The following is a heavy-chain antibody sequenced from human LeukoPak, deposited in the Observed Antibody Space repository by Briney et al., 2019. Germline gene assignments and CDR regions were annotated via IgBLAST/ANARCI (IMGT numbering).Heavy chain of an antibody. V-gene: IGHV3-33*01. Sequence: PGGSLRLSCAASGFTFSSYGMHWVRQAPGKGLEWVAVIWYDGSNKYYADSVKGRFTISRDNSKNTLYLQMNSLRAEDTAVYYCARDSIGAYGSGSYPHYFDYWGQGTLVTVSS. CDR1: GFTFSSYG. J-gene: IGHJ4*02. D-gene: IGHD3-10*01. CDR2: IWYDGSNK. CDR3: ARDSIGAYGSGSYPHYFDY.